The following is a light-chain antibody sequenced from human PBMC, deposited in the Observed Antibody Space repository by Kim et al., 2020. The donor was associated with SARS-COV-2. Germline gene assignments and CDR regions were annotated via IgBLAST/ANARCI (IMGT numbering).Light chain of an antibody. J-gene: IGLJ2*01. CDR2: EVN. CDR1: SSDVGSYNR. V-gene: IGLV2-18*02. CDR3: SSYSSNNTEVV. Sequence: QSALAQPPSVSGSPGQSVTISCTGTSSDVGSYNRVSWYQQPPGTAPKLMIYEVNIRPSGVPDRFSGSKSGNTASLTISGLQAEDEADYYCSSYSSNNTEVVFGGGTQLTVL.